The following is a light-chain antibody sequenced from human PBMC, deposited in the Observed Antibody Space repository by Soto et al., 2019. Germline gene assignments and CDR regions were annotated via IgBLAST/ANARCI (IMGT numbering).Light chain of an antibody. CDR1: QSVGTN. J-gene: IGKJ1*01. CDR3: QQYNTWTWT. V-gene: IGKV3-15*01. CDR2: GAA. Sequence: EIVLTQSPGTLSLSPGERATLSCRASQSVGTNVAWFQQKPGQPLRLLMYGAATWASGIPVRFSGSGSGTDFTLTISSLQSEDFAIYYCQQYNTWTWTFGQGTKVDI.